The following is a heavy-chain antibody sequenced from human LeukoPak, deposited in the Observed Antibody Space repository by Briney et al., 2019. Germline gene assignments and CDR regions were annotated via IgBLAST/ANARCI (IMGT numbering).Heavy chain of an antibody. D-gene: IGHD3-10*01. J-gene: IGHJ3*02. CDR2: IYTSGST. V-gene: IGHV4-61*02. Sequence: PSQTLSLTCTVSGGSISSGSYYWRWIRQPAGKGLEWIGRIYTSGSTNYNPSLKSRVTISVDTSKNQFSLKLSSVPAADTAVYYCARDGFGDTMVRGVISDAFDIWGQGTMVTVSS. CDR3: ARDGFGDTMVRGVISDAFDI. CDR1: GGSISSGSYY.